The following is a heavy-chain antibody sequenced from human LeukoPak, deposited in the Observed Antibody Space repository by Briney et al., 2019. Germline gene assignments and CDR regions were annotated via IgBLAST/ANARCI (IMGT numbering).Heavy chain of an antibody. J-gene: IGHJ5*02. Sequence: PGRSLRLSCAASGFTFTTYAMHWVRQAPGKGLEWVSGISGSGSTTYYADSVKGRFTISRDNLKKTLYLQMNSLRAEDTAMYYCAKGGLWDIVVVPAVHHGFDPWGQGTLVTVSS. V-gene: IGHV3-23*01. CDR1: GFTFTTYA. CDR3: AKGGLWDIVVVPAVHHGFDP. CDR2: ISGSGSTT. D-gene: IGHD2-2*01.